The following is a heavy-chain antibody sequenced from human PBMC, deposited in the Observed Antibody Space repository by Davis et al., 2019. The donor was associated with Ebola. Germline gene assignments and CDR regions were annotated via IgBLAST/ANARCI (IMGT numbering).Heavy chain of an antibody. CDR1: GYIFTSYG. J-gene: IGHJ6*02. CDR3: ARDFDVGYCTGGVCYYYGMDV. D-gene: IGHD2-8*02. V-gene: IGHV1-18*01. Sequence: AASVKVSCKASGYIFTSYGISWVRQAPGQGLEWMGWISAYNGNTNYAQKFQGRVTMTTETSTSTAYMELRSLRSEDTAVYYCARDFDVGYCTGGVCYYYGMDVWGQGTTVTVSS. CDR2: ISAYNGNT.